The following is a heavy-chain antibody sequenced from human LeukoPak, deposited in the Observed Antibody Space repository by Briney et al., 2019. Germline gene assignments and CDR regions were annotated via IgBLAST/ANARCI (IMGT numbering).Heavy chain of an antibody. V-gene: IGHV4-59*08. CDR3: ARSQYSYDFFDY. Sequence: SETLSLTCTVSGGSISYYYWTWIRQPPGKGLEWIGSIYYSGSTNYNPSLKSRVTISVDTSKNQFSLKLSSVTAADTAMYYCARSQYSYDFFDYWGQGTLVTASS. CDR2: IYYSGST. CDR1: GGSISYYY. J-gene: IGHJ4*02. D-gene: IGHD5-18*01.